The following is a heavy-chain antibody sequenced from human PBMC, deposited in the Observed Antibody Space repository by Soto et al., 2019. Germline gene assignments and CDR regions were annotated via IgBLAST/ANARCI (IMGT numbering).Heavy chain of an antibody. CDR1: GGSISLNY. CDR2: VYNSGST. D-gene: IGHD1-1*01. Sequence: KPSETLSLTCTVSGGSISLNYWTWIRQPPGKGLEWIGSVYNSGSTNYNPSLKSRVTISVDTSKNQFSLRLSSVTAADTAVYYSARGRASYNWNDVGYWGQGTLVTVSS. V-gene: IGHV4-59*01. CDR3: ARGRASYNWNDVGY. J-gene: IGHJ4*02.